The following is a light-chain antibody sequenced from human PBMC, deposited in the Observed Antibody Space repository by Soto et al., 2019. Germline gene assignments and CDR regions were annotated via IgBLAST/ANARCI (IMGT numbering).Light chain of an antibody. Sequence: DIQATQSPSSLSASVGDRVTITCRASQSISSYLNWYRQKPGRAPNLLIYAASKLQSGLPSRCGGSRSGTDFTLTISTLEPRDFAIDYGHQSYSAPWKFGQGTKVEIK. J-gene: IGKJ1*01. CDR3: HQSYSAPWK. V-gene: IGKV1-39*01. CDR2: AAS. CDR1: QSISSY.